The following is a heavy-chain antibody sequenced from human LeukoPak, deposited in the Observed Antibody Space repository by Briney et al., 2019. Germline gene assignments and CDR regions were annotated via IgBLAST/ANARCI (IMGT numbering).Heavy chain of an antibody. CDR1: GGSISSHY. D-gene: IGHD4-17*01. CDR2: IYYSGST. V-gene: IGHV4-59*11. J-gene: IGHJ4*02. Sequence: SETLSLTCTVSGGSISSHYWSWIRQPPGKGLEWIGYIYYSGSTNYNPSLKSRVTISVDTSKNQFSLKLSSVTAADTAVYYCARDPYLYGDRTYFDYWGQGTLVTVSS. CDR3: ARDPYLYGDRTYFDY.